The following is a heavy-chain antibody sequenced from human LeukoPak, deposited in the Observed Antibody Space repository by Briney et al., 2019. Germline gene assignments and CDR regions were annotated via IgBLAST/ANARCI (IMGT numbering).Heavy chain of an antibody. D-gene: IGHD3-10*01. CDR1: GFTFSSYA. CDR3: ARDSYYGSGSYYNVYYYYYMDV. V-gene: IGHV3-30*04. J-gene: IGHJ6*03. Sequence: GGSLRLSCAASGFTFSSYAMHWVRQAPGKGLEWVAVISYDGSNKYYADSVKGRFTISRDNSKNTLYLQMNSLRAEDTAVYYCARDSYYGSGSYYNVYYYYYMDVWGKGTTVTVSS. CDR2: ISYDGSNK.